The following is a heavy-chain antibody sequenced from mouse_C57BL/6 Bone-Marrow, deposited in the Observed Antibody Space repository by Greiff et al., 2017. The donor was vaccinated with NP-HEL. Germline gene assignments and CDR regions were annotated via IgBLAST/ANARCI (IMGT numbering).Heavy chain of an antibody. D-gene: IGHD1-1*01. CDR3: ERRIYYDGSSYWFAY. CDR1: GYTFTDYA. Sequence: VQLLESGPELVRPGVSVKISCKGSGYTFTDYAMNWVKQSPAQGLEWIGVICTYYGDASYNQKFKDKATMTVDKSSSTAYMELARLTSEDSAVDYCERRIYYDGSSYWFAYWGQGTLVTVSA. V-gene: IGHV1-67*01. CDR2: ICTYYGDA. J-gene: IGHJ3*01.